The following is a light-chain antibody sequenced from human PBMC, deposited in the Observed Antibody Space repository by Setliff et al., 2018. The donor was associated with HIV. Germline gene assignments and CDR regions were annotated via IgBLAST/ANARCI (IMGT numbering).Light chain of an antibody. CDR3: QQYYDTRT. J-gene: IGKJ1*01. CDR1: QSLLYSSYNKSA. V-gene: IGKV4-1*01. CDR2: WAS. Sequence: DIVMTQSPDSLAVSLGERAAINCKSSQSLLYSSYNKSALAWYQQKPGQPPKVLIYWASIREPGVSDRFSGSGSGTDFTLTISSLQAEDVAVYYCQQYYDTRTFGQGTKGDIK.